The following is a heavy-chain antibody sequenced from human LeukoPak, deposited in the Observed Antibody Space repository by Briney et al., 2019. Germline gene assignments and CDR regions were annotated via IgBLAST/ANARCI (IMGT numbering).Heavy chain of an antibody. Sequence: SVKVSCKASGGTFSSYAISWVRQAPGQGLEWMGRIIPIFGTANYAQKFQGRVTITTDESTSTAYMELSSLRSEDTAVYYCARGDDVYSSGWYKFDYWGQGTLVTVSS. CDR2: IIPIFGTA. J-gene: IGHJ4*02. CDR1: GGTFSSYA. V-gene: IGHV1-69*05. CDR3: ARGDDVYSSGWYKFDY. D-gene: IGHD6-19*01.